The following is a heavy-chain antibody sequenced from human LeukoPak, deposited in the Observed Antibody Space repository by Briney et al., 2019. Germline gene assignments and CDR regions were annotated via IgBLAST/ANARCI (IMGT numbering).Heavy chain of an antibody. D-gene: IGHD6-13*01. CDR3: ARGVQYSSNWYFDL. J-gene: IGHJ2*01. CDR1: GESFSGYY. V-gene: IGHV4-34*01. CDR2: INHSGST. Sequence: SETLSLTCAVYGESFSGYYWSWIRQPPGKGLQWIGEINHSGSTNYNPSLKSRVTISVDTSKNQFSLKLSSVTAADTTVYYCARGVQYSSNWYFDLWGRGTLVTVSS.